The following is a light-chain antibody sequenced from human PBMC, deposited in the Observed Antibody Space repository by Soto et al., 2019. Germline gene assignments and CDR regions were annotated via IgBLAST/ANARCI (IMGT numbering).Light chain of an antibody. Sequence: DLQMTQSPSSLSASVGDRVSMTCRASKSISTYLNWFQQKPGEAPNLLIYAASTVHSGVPSRFSGSGSGTDFTLTISSLQPEDFATYYCQQSYDHPVTFGQGTRLEIK. CDR3: QQSYDHPVT. CDR2: AAS. V-gene: IGKV1-39*01. J-gene: IGKJ5*01. CDR1: KSISTY.